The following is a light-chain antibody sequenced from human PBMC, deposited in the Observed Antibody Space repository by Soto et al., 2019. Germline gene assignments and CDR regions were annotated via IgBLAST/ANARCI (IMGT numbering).Light chain of an antibody. V-gene: IGLV2-14*03. Sequence: QSALTQPASVSGSPGQSITISCTGTSSDIGAYNFVSWYQQHPGKAPKLMLYDVNIRPSGVSNRVSGSKSGNTASLTISWLQAEDEADYYCTSWTTSTTMIFGGGTKLTVL. J-gene: IGLJ2*01. CDR1: SSDIGAYNF. CDR3: TSWTTSTTMI. CDR2: DVN.